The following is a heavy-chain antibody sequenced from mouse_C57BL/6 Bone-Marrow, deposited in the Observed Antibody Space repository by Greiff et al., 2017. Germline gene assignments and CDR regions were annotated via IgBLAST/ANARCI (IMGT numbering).Heavy chain of an antibody. D-gene: IGHD6-1*01. CDR1: GYTFTSYC. V-gene: IGHV1-55*01. CDR3: ASEGSHSDAMDY. Sequence: QVQLQQPGAELVKPGASVKMSCTASGYTFTSYCMTWVKQRPGQGLEWIGDIYPGSGDTNYNAKFKGKATLTVDTSSSTAYLQLSSLTSEDSAVYYGASEGSHSDAMDYWGQGTSVTVSS. J-gene: IGHJ4*01. CDR2: IYPGSGDT.